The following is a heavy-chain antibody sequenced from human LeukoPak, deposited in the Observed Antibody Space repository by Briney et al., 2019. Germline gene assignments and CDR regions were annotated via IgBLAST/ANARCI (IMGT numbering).Heavy chain of an antibody. D-gene: IGHD3-3*01. CDR2: ISYDGSNK. J-gene: IGHJ4*02. CDR3: ASLRDFWSGYYTGDLDY. Sequence: GGSLRLSCAASGFTFSSYWMSWVRQAPGKGLEWVAVISYDGSNKYYADSVKGRFTISRDNSKNTLYLQMNSLRAEDTAVYYCASLRDFWSGYYTGDLDYWGQGTLVTVSS. CDR1: GFTFSSYW. V-gene: IGHV3-30-3*01.